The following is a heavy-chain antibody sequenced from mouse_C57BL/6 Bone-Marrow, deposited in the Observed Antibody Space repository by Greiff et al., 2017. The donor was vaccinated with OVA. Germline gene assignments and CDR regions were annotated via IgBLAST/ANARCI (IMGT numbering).Heavy chain of an antibody. Sequence: VQLVESGAELARPGASVKLSCKASGYTFTSYGISWVKQRTGQGLEWIGALYPRSGNTYYTEKFKGKATLPAAKSSSTAYMELRSLTSEDSAVYFCARQANYYGSSHWYFDVWGTGTTVTVSS. V-gene: IGHV1-81*01. CDR3: ARQANYYGSSHWYFDV. CDR2: LYPRSGNT. J-gene: IGHJ1*03. CDR1: GYTFTSYG. D-gene: IGHD1-1*01.